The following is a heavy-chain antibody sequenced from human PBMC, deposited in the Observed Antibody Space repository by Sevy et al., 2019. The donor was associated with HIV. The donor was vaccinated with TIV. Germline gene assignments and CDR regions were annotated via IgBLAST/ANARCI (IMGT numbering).Heavy chain of an antibody. CDR2: IIPIFGTA. Sequence: ASVKVSCKASGGTFSSYAIIWVRQAPGQGLEWMGGIIPIFGTANYAQKFQGRVTITADESTSTAYMELSSLRSEDTAVYYCAREKVSGIAAPPGFDPWGQGTLVTVSS. CDR1: GGTFSSYA. CDR3: AREKVSGIAAPPGFDP. D-gene: IGHD6-13*01. J-gene: IGHJ5*02. V-gene: IGHV1-69*13.